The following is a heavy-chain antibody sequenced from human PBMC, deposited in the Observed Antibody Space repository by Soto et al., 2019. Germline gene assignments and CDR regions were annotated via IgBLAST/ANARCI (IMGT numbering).Heavy chain of an antibody. J-gene: IGHJ4*02. CDR1: AFSFSHYN. CDR2: INASIDTI. D-gene: IGHD3-3*01. CDR3: ARDFGQRHDLDY. Sequence: PVGPGRLSCVASAFSFSHYNMNWVLLAPGKWLESVSYINASIDTIHYADPVRSRFTIFRDNADSPLYLQLNSPRNEGTAVYFCARDFGQRHDLDYCARGTLVHVSS. V-gene: IGHV3-48*02.